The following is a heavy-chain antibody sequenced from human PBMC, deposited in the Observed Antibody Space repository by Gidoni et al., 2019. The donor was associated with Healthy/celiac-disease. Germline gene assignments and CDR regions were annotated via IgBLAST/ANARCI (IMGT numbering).Heavy chain of an antibody. D-gene: IGHD5-18*01. CDR3: ASRGYSYGSPFDY. J-gene: IGHJ4*02. CDR2: IYYSGST. CDR1: GGSISSSSYY. Sequence: QLQLQESGPGLVKPSETLSLTCTVSGGSISSSSYYWGWIRQPPGKGLEWIGSIYYSGSTAYNPSLKSRVTISVDTSKNQFSLKLSSVTAADTAVYYCASRGYSYGSPFDYWGQGTLVTVSS. V-gene: IGHV4-39*07.